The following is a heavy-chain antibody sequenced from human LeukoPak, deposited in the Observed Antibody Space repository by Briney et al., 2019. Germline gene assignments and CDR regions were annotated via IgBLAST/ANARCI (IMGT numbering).Heavy chain of an antibody. V-gene: IGHV4-39*07. CDR2: IYHSGST. J-gene: IGHJ4*02. CDR3: ARDNYYDTSGHGY. CDR1: GGSISSGSYY. D-gene: IGHD3-22*01. Sequence: SETLSLTCTVSGGSISSGSYYCSWIRQPPGRGLEWIGSIYHSGSTYYNPSLKSRVTISLDTSKNQFSLKLSSVNAADTAVYYCARDNYYDTSGHGYWGQGTLVTVSS.